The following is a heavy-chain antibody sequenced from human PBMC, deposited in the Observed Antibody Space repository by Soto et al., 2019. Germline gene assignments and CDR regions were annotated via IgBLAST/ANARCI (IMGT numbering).Heavy chain of an antibody. CDR1: GFTFSSYS. CDR2: ISSSSSYI. J-gene: IGHJ6*02. CDR3: ARDMAGSGYYTTYYYYGMDV. D-gene: IGHD3-3*01. Sequence: PGGSLRLSCAASGFTFSSYSMNWVRQAPGKGLEWISSISSSSSYIYYADSVKGRFTISRDNAKNSLYLQMNSLRAEDTAVYYCARDMAGSGYYTTYYYYGMDVRGQGTTVTVSS. V-gene: IGHV3-21*01.